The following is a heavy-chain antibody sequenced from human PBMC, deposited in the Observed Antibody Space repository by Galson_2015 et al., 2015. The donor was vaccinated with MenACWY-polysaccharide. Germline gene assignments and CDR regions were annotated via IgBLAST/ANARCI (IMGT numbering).Heavy chain of an antibody. CDR1: GFTFTNYA. CDR3: VKDCCATTTCCYSTDG. V-gene: IGHV3-23*01. J-gene: IGHJ4*02. CDR2: IGSDGDRT. Sequence: SLRLSCAASGFTFTNYAMTWVRQAPGKGLEWVSSIGSDGDRTYYADSVKGRFTVSRDNSRNTLFLQMNTLRAEDTAIYYCVKDCCATTTCCYSTDGWGQGTLVTVSS. D-gene: IGHD2-15*01.